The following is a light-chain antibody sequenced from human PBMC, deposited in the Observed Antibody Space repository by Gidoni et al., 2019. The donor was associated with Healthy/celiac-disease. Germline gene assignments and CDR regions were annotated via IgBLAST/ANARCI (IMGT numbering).Light chain of an antibody. CDR3: QVWDSSSDHVV. V-gene: IGLV3-21*02. J-gene: IGLJ2*01. CDR2: DDS. Sequence: SYVLTQPPSVSVAPGQTARITCGGNNSGSKSVQWYQQKPGQAPVLVVYDDSDGPSGIPERFSGSNSWNTATLTISRVEAGDEADYYCQVWDSSSDHVVFGGGTKLTVL. CDR1: NSGSKS.